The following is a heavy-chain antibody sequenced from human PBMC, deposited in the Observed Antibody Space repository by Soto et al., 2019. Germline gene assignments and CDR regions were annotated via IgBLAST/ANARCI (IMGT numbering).Heavy chain of an antibody. D-gene: IGHD6-13*01. J-gene: IGHJ6*03. CDR2: ISSNGGST. CDR1: GFTFSSYA. CDR3: AKDTSSSPYYMDV. V-gene: IGHV3-64*01. Sequence: PGGSLRLSCAASGFTFSSYAMHWVRQAPGKGLEYVSAISSNGGSTYYANSVKGRFTISRDNSKNTLYLQMNSLRAEDTAVYYCAKDTSSSPYYMDVWGKRTTVTVSS.